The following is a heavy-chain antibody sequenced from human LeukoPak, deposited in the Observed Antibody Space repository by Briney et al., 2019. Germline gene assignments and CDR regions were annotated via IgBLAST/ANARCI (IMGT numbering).Heavy chain of an antibody. D-gene: IGHD6-6*01. CDR1: GYTLTELS. V-gene: IGHV1-24*01. CDR3: ATREASSIAALY. CDR2: FDPEDGET. J-gene: IGHJ4*02. Sequence: ASVKVSCKVSGYTLTELSMHWVRQAPGKGLEWMGGFDPEDGETIYAQKFQGKVTMTEDTSTDTAYMELSSLRSEDTAVYYCATREASSIAALYWGQGTLVTVSS.